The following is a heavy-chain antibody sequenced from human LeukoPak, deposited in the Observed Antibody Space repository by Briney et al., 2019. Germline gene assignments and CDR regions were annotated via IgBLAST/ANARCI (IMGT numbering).Heavy chain of an antibody. Sequence: GGFLRLSCAASGLTIRNYWMNWVRQASGKGLERVANIKQDGSEKYYVDSVKYQFTISRDNAKNSLYLQMNSLGAEDTAVYYCARGSSSAFDIWGQGTMVTISS. J-gene: IGHJ3*02. CDR1: GLTIRNYW. CDR2: IKQDGSEK. V-gene: IGHV3-7*01. CDR3: ARGSSSAFDI. D-gene: IGHD3-10*01.